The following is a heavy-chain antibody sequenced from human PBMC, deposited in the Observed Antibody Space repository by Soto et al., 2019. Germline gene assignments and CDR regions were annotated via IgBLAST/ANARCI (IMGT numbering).Heavy chain of an antibody. J-gene: IGHJ4*02. CDR2: INAGNGNT. Sequence: QVQLVQSGAEVKKPGASVKVSCKASGYTFTSYAMHWVRQAPGQRLEWMGWINAGNGNTKYSQKFQXXVXIXXDTAASTAYMELSSLRSEDTAVYYCARGSSRYQGYWGQGTLVTVSS. V-gene: IGHV1-3*01. CDR3: ARGSSRYQGY. CDR1: GYTFTSYA. D-gene: IGHD6-13*01.